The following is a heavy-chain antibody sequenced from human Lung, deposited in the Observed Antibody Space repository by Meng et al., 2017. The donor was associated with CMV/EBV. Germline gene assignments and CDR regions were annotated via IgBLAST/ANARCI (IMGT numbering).Heavy chain of an antibody. Sequence: FSLSNAWMSWVSQAPGKGREWVGRIISEADGGTTHHAAPVKGRFTISRDDSKNTLYLQMNSLKTEDTAMYYCATDLYYDDSGLRDYWGRGTLVTVSS. D-gene: IGHD3-22*01. CDR1: FSLSNAW. CDR2: IISEADGGTT. J-gene: IGHJ4*02. V-gene: IGHV3-15*01. CDR3: ATDLYYDDSGLRDY.